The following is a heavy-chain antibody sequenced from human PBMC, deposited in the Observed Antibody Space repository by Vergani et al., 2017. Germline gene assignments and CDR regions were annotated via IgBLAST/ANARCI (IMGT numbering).Heavy chain of an antibody. CDR3: ARVSGSYSSFDY. Sequence: QVQLQESGPGLVKPSETLSLTCTVSGGSISSYYWSWIRQPPGKGLEWIGYIYYSGSTNYNPSLKSRVTIAVDTSKNQFSLKLSSVTAADTAAYYCARVSGSYSSFDYWGQGTLVTVSS. V-gene: IGHV4-59*08. CDR2: IYYSGST. CDR1: GGSISSYY. J-gene: IGHJ4*02. D-gene: IGHD1-26*01.